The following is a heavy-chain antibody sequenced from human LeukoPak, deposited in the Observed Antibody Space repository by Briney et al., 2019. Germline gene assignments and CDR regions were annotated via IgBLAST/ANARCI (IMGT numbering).Heavy chain of an antibody. D-gene: IGHD3-10*01. CDR3: AKSYGSGSDDAFDI. Sequence: WSPSAPSVGRYATGSVRPPPGEGREWGSAISVSVGSTTYAHSVKGRFTISRVNSKNTQYLQMNSQRAEDTAVYYCAKSYGSGSDDAFDIGGEGTMVTV. CDR2: ISVSVGST. J-gene: IGHJ3*02. CDR1: APSVGRYA. V-gene: IGHV3-23*01.